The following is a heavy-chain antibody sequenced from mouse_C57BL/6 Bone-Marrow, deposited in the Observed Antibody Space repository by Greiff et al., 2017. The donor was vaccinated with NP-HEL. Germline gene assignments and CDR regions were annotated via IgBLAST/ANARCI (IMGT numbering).Heavy chain of an antibody. J-gene: IGHJ1*03. V-gene: IGHV7-1*01. Sequence: EVQRVESGGGLVQSGRSLRLSCATSGFTFSDFYMEWVRQAPGKGLEWIAASRNKANDYTTEYSASVKGRFIVSRDTSQSILYLQMNALRAEDTAIYYCARDAPSGYFDVWGTGTTVTVSS. CDR2: SRNKANDYTT. CDR3: ARDAPSGYFDV. CDR1: GFTFSDFY.